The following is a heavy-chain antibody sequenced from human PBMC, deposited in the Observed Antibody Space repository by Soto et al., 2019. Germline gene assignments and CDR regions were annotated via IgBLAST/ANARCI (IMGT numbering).Heavy chain of an antibody. CDR1: GFTVSSNY. CDR3: ARGLYSGWHYFDY. D-gene: IGHD5-12*01. V-gene: IGHV3-66*01. J-gene: IGHJ4*02. CDR2: IYSGGST. Sequence: EVQLVESGGGLVQPGGSLRLSCAASGFTVSSNYMSWVRQAPGKGLEWVSGIYSGGSTYYADSVKGRFTISRDNFKNTLYLQVNSLRAEDTAVYYCARGLYSGWHYFDYWGQGTLVTVSS.